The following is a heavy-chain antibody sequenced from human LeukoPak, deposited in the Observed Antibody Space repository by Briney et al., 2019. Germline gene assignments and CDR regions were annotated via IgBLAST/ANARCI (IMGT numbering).Heavy chain of an antibody. CDR2: ISSSSSYI. Sequence: GGSLRLSCAASRFTFSSYSMNWVGQAPGKGLEWVSSISSSSSYIYYADSVKGRFTISRDNAKNSLYLQMNSLRAEDTAVYYCARDLKLAYFDYWGQGTLVTVSS. J-gene: IGHJ4*02. V-gene: IGHV3-21*01. CDR3: ARDLKLAYFDY. CDR1: RFTFSSYS.